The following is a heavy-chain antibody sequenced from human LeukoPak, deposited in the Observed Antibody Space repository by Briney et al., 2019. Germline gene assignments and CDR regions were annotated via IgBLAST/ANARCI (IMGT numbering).Heavy chain of an antibody. D-gene: IGHD3-22*01. Sequence: PSETLSLTCTVSGGSISRSGYDWGWIRQPPGKGLEWIGNIYYSGSTYYNPSLKSRVIISGDTSKNHFSLKLNSVTAADTAVYYCARARVTMIGFDPWGQGTLVTVSS. CDR3: ARARVTMIGFDP. CDR1: GGSISRSGYD. CDR2: IYYSGST. J-gene: IGHJ5*02. V-gene: IGHV4-39*02.